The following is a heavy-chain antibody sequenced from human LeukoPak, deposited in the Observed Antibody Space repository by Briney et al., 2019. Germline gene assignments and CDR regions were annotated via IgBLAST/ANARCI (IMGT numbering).Heavy chain of an antibody. D-gene: IGHD6-19*01. Sequence: GGSLRLSCEASGFTFNSYTMTWVRQAPGKGLEWVSSINYGGNYIYYADSVKGRFTISRDNTKNSLYLQMNSLKAGDTAVYYFARVVNLAVAGSFHFWGQGTRVTVSS. CDR3: ARVVNLAVAGSFHF. V-gene: IGHV3-21*01. J-gene: IGHJ4*02. CDR1: GFTFNSYT. CDR2: INYGGNYI.